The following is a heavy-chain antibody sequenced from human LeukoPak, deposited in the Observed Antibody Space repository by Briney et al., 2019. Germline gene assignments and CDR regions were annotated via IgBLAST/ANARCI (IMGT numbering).Heavy chain of an antibody. CDR3: ARDSTIISSSWLNWFDP. Sequence: GGSLRLSCAASGFTFSNYWMHWVRHAPGKGLVWVSRINSDGINTSYADSVKGRFTISRDNAKNSLYLQMNSLRAEDTAVYYCARDSTIISSSWLNWFDPWGQGTLVTVSS. D-gene: IGHD6-13*01. J-gene: IGHJ5*02. CDR2: INSDGINT. CDR1: GFTFSNYW. V-gene: IGHV3-74*01.